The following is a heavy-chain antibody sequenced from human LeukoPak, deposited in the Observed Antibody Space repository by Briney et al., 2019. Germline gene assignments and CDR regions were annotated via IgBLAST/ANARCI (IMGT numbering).Heavy chain of an antibody. CDR3: ALSPYSSDPEYFQH. CDR2: ISSSSYI. V-gene: IGHV3-21*01. J-gene: IGHJ1*01. Sequence: GGSLRLSCAASGFTFSSYSMNWVRQAPGKGLEWVSSISSSSYIYYADSVKGRFTISRDNAKNSLYLQMNSLRAEDTAVYYCALSPYSSDPEYFQHWGQGTLVTVSS. D-gene: IGHD6-25*01. CDR1: GFTFSSYS.